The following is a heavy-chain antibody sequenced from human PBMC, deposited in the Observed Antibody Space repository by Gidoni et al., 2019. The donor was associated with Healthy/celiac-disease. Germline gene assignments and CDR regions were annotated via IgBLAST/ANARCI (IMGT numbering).Heavy chain of an antibody. CDR3: ARDTFMTTVTPGPLYYYGMDV. D-gene: IGHD4-17*01. CDR1: GFTFRSYG. V-gene: IGHV3-33*01. Sequence: QVQLVESGGGVVQPGRSLRLSCAAAGFTFRSYGMQWVRQAPGKGLEWVAVIWYDGSNKYYADSVKGRFTISRDNSKNTLYLQMNSLRAEDTAVYYCARDTFMTTVTPGPLYYYGMDVWGQGTTVTVSS. CDR2: IWYDGSNK. J-gene: IGHJ6*02.